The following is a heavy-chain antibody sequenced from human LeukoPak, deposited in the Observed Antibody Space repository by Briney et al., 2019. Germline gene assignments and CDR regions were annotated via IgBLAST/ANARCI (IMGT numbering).Heavy chain of an antibody. CDR2: ISYDGSNK. CDR3: AKFTMVRGVIGDFDY. D-gene: IGHD3-10*01. Sequence: GGSLRLSCAASGFTFSSYAMHWVRQAPGKGLEWVAVISYDGSNKYYADSVKGRFTISRDNSKNTLYLQMNSLRAEDTAVYYCAKFTMVRGVIGDFDYWGQGTLVTVSS. V-gene: IGHV3-30-3*02. J-gene: IGHJ4*02. CDR1: GFTFSSYA.